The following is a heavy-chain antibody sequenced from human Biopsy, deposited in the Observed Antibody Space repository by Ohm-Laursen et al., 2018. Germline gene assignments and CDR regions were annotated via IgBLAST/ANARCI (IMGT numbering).Heavy chain of an antibody. CDR1: GVYISDYY. CDR3: ARMDCSGGSCHYYSYGMDV. D-gene: IGHD2-15*01. V-gene: IGHV4-4*09. J-gene: IGHJ6*02. CDR2: IHHSGST. Sequence: TLSLTCSVSGVYISDYYWSWIRQPPGKGLECIGNIHHSGSTTYNPSLKSRLTISVDTSKNQFSLKLSSVTAADTAVYYCARMDCSGGSCHYYSYGMDVWGQGTTVTVSS.